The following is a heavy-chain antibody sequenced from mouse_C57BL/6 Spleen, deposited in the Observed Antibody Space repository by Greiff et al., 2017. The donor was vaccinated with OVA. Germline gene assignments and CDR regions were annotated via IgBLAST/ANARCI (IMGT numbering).Heavy chain of an antibody. V-gene: IGHV5-4*01. CDR2: ISDGGSYT. CDR1: GFTFSSYA. CDR3: ARAGDDYDGFAY. D-gene: IGHD2-4*01. J-gene: IGHJ3*01. Sequence: EVHLVESGGGLVKPGGSLKLSCAASGFTFSSYAMSWVRQTPEKRLEWVATISDGGSYTYYPDNVKGRFTISRDNAKNNLYLQMSHLKSEDTAMYYCARAGDDYDGFAYWGQGTLVTVSA.